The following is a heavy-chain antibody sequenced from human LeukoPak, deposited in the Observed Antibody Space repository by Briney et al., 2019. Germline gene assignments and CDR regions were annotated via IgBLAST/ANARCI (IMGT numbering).Heavy chain of an antibody. Sequence: AGGSLRLSCAASGFTFSSYAMSWVRQAPGKGLEWVSVISGSGGSTYYADSVKGRFTISRDNSKNTLYLQMNSLRAEDTAVYYCARVNSGWYGPLDYWGQGTLVTVSS. CDR1: GFTFSSYA. CDR2: ISGSGGST. J-gene: IGHJ4*02. D-gene: IGHD6-19*01. CDR3: ARVNSGWYGPLDY. V-gene: IGHV3-23*01.